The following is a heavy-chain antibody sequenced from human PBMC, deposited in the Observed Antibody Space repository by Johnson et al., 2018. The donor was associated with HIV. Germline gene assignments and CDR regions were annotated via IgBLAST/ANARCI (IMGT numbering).Heavy chain of an antibody. V-gene: IGHV3-30-3*01. J-gene: IGHJ3*02. D-gene: IGHD6-13*01. CDR2: ISFDGSNE. Sequence: QMMLVESGGGVVQPGRSLRLSCAASGFTFSSYAMHWVRQAPGKGLDCVAVISFDGSNEYYADSVTGRFTISRDNSKNTLFLQMTCLRVEDTAVYYCAKVAVATAAGGVGLNIWGPGTMVTVSS. CDR3: AKVAVATAAGGVGLNI. CDR1: GFTFSSYA.